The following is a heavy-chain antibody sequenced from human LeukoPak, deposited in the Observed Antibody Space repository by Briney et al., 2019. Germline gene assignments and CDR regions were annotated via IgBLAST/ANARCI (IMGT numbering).Heavy chain of an antibody. CDR1: GFTFSNAW. J-gene: IGHJ4*02. CDR2: IKSKTDGGTT. CDR3: TTINLLGYSYGYPFDY. Sequence: GGSLRLSCAASGFTFSNAWMSWVRQAPGKGLEWVGRIKSKTDGGTTDYAAPVKGRFTISRDDSKNTLYLQMSSLKTEDTAVYYCTTINLLGYSYGYPFDYWGQGTLVTVSS. V-gene: IGHV3-15*01. D-gene: IGHD5-18*01.